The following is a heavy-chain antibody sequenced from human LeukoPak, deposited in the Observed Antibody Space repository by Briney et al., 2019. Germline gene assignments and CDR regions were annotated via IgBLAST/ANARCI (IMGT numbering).Heavy chain of an antibody. CDR2: MTYSGST. V-gene: IGHV4-39*01. Sequence: SETLSLTCTVSGGSISRSSNYWGWIRQPPGMGLEWIGSMTYSGSTYNNPSLKSRVTISVDTSKNQFSLKLSSITAADMAVYYCARHSDDYFVDYWGQGTLVTVSS. CDR1: GGSISRSSNY. D-gene: IGHD2/OR15-2a*01. J-gene: IGHJ4*02. CDR3: ARHSDDYFVDY.